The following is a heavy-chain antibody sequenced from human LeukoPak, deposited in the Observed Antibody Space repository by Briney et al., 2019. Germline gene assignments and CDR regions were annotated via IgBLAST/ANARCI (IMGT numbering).Heavy chain of an antibody. V-gene: IGHV3-7*01. CDR3: ARVNWNYGSYYYYYMDV. D-gene: IGHD1-7*01. J-gene: IGHJ6*03. Sequence: GGSLRLSCAASGFTFSSYWMSWVRQAPGKGLEWVANIKQDGSEKYYVDSVKGRFTISRDNAKNSLYLQMNSLRAENTAVYYCARVNWNYGSYYYYYMDVWGKGTTVTVSS. CDR1: GFTFSSYW. CDR2: IKQDGSEK.